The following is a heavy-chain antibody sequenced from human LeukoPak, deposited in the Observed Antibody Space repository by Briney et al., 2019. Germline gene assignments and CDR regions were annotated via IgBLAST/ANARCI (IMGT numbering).Heavy chain of an antibody. CDR2: INPSGSTI. CDR1: GFTFSGYY. CDR3: ARDSTCDY. J-gene: IGHJ4*02. Sequence: GGSLRLSCEGSGFTFSGYYMSWIRQAPGKGLEWVSYINPSGSTIYYADSVKGRFTISRDNAKNSLYLQMNSLRAEDTAVYYCARDSTCDYWGQGTLVTVSS. V-gene: IGHV3-11*04.